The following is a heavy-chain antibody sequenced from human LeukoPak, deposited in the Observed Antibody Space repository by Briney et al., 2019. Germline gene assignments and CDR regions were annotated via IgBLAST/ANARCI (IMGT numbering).Heavy chain of an antibody. CDR3: ARDHTRKDIVVVPAAMGAYYFDY. D-gene: IGHD2-2*01. Sequence: SETLSLTCTVSGGSIGSGSFYWHWIRQPAGKGLEWIGRIYTSGSTNYNPSLKSRVTMSVDTSKNQFSLKLSSVTAADTAVYYCARDHTRKDIVVVPAAMGAYYFDYWGQGALVTVSS. J-gene: IGHJ4*02. V-gene: IGHV4-61*02. CDR2: IYTSGST. CDR1: GGSIGSGSFY.